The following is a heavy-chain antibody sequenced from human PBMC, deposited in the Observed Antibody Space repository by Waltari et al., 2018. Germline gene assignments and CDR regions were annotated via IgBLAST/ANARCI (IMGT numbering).Heavy chain of an antibody. J-gene: IGHJ4*02. CDR1: GFTFSSYA. D-gene: IGHD1-26*01. CDR2: IYSGGST. V-gene: IGHV3-23*03. Sequence: EVQLLESGGGLVQPGGSLRLSCAASGFTFSSYAMSWVRQAPGKGLEWVSVIYSGGSTYYADSVKGRFTISRDNSKKTLYLQMNSLRAEDTAVYYCAKGATTSRYGGRSDYWGQGTLVTVSS. CDR3: AKGATTSRYGGRSDY.